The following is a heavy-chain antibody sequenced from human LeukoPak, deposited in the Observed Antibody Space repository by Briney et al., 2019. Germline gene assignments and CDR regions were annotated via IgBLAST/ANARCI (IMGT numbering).Heavy chain of an antibody. D-gene: IGHD3-10*01. J-gene: IGHJ4*02. CDR3: ARERGRFGVDY. CDR1: GASIGSYF. CDR2: IYYSGST. Sequence: SETLSLTCTVSGASIGSYFWSWIRQPPGKGLEWIGYIYYSGSTNYNPSLQSRVTISIDTSKNQFSLKLSSVTAADTAVYYCARERGRFGVDYWGQGTLVTVSS. V-gene: IGHV4-59*01.